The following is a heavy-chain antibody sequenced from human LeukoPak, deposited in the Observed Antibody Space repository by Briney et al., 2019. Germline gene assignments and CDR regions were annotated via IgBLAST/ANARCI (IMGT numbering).Heavy chain of an antibody. CDR3: ARDGCSSTSCYDY. CDR2: INPNSGGT. D-gene: IGHD2-2*01. J-gene: IGHJ4*02. V-gene: IGHV1-2*02. CDR1: GYTLTGYY. Sequence: ASLKVSCKASGYTLTGYYMHWVRQAPGQGLEWMGWINPNSGGTNYAQKFQGRVTMTRDTTISTAYMELSRLRSDDTAVYYCARDGCSSTSCYDYWGQGTLVTVSS.